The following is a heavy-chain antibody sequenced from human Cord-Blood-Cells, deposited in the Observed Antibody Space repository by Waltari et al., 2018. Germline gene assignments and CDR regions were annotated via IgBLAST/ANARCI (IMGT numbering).Heavy chain of an antibody. CDR1: GGPISSSSYH. J-gene: IGHJ3*02. Sequence: QLQLQESGPGLVKPSETLSLTCTVSGGPISSSSYHWGWIRQPPGTGLEWIGSIYYGGSTYYTPSLKSRVTISVDTSKNQFSLKLSSVTAADTAVYYCAGSGSYYAFDIWGQGTMVTVSS. D-gene: IGHD1-26*01. V-gene: IGHV4-39*01. CDR2: IYYGGST. CDR3: AGSGSYYAFDI.